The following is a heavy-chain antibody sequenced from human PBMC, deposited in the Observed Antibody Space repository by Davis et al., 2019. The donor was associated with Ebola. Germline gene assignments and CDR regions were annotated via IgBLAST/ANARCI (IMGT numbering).Heavy chain of an antibody. CDR1: GFTFNKYW. CDR2: ISSDGGIT. V-gene: IGHV3-74*01. Sequence: GESLKISCAASGFTFNKYWMHWVRQAPGKVLVYVSRISSDGGITSYADSVKGRFTISRDNAKSTLYLQMNSLTAEDTAVYYCVRTTYGAPEYWGQGTLVTVSS. CDR3: VRTTYGAPEY. J-gene: IGHJ4*02. D-gene: IGHD4-17*01.